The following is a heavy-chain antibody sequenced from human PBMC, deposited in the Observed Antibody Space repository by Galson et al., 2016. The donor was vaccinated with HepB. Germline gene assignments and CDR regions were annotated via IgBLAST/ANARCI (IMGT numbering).Heavy chain of an antibody. Sequence: SVKVSCKASGYTFTNYALHWVRQAPGQSLEWMGCVDPGDGSTKYSQKFQGRITITLDASASAADLELSGLTSGDTAMYYCARGGRRRVYYYYLDYWAQGTLVAVSS. J-gene: IGHJ4*02. CDR1: GYTFTNYA. V-gene: IGHV1-3*01. CDR3: ARGGRRRVYYYYLDY. CDR2: VDPGDGST. D-gene: IGHD3-10*01.